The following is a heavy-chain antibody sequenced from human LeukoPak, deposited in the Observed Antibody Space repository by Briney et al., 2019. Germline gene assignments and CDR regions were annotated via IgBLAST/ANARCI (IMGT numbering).Heavy chain of an antibody. CDR1: GFPFNNYW. V-gene: IGHV3-7*04. CDR3: TRAGSYWGATSFYDF. CDR2: INLGGNEG. J-gene: IGHJ4*02. D-gene: IGHD3-10*01. Sequence: GGSLRLSCGASGFPFNNYWMAWVRLSPGKGLEWVANINLGGNEGHYADSVQDRFIISRDNAQNSLHLQVNSLRSDDTGVYYCTRAGSYWGATSFYDFWGQGVLVTVSS.